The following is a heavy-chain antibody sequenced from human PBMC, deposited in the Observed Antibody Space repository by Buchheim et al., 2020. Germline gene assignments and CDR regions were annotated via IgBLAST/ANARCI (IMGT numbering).Heavy chain of an antibody. D-gene: IGHD3-3*01. J-gene: IGHJ4*02. V-gene: IGHV3-74*01. CDR2: INSDGSST. CDR3: ARDATLGYYDFWSGYSGAYYFDY. CDR1: GFTFSSYW. Sequence: EVQLVESGGGLVQPGGSLRLSCAASGFTFSSYWMHWVRQAPGKGLVWVSRINSDGSSTSYADSAKGRFTISRDNAKNTLYLQMNSLRAEDTAVYYCARDATLGYYDFWSGYSGAYYFDYWGQGTL.